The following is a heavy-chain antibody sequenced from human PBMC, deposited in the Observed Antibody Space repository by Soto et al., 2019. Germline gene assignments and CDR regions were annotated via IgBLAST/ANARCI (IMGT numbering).Heavy chain of an antibody. V-gene: IGHV4-4*02. CDR1: GGSISSSNW. Sequence: SETLSLTCAVSGGSISSSNWWSWVRQPPGKGLEWIGEIYHSGSTNYNPSLKSRVTISVDKSKNQFSLKLSSVTAADTAVYYCASLGPIAARPLGDGMDVWGKGTTVTVSS. D-gene: IGHD6-6*01. CDR3: ASLGPIAARPLGDGMDV. J-gene: IGHJ6*04. CDR2: IYHSGST.